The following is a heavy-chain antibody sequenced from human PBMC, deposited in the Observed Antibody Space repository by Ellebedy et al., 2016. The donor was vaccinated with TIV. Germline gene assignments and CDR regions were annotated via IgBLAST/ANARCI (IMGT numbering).Heavy chain of an antibody. J-gene: IGHJ4*02. Sequence: ETLSLTCAASGFTFSSYWMSWVRQAPGKGLEWVANIKQDGSEKYYVDSVKGRFTISRDNAKNSLYLQMNDLRAEDTAVYYCARGGLTAASDYWGQGTLVTVSS. V-gene: IGHV3-7*01. CDR3: ARGGLTAASDY. CDR2: IKQDGSEK. D-gene: IGHD2-2*01. CDR1: GFTFSSYW.